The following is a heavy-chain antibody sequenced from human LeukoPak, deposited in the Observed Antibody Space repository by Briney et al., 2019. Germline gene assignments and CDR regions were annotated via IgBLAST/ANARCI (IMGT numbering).Heavy chain of an antibody. CDR1: GFTFSSYG. J-gene: IGHJ3*02. V-gene: IGHV3-30*18. CDR2: ISYDGSNQ. Sequence: GGSLRLSCAASGFTFSSYGMHWVRQAPGKGLEWVAVISYDGSNQYYADSVKGRFTISRDNSKNTLYLQMNSLTAEDTAVYYCAKDKGGGYGNDGFDIWGRGTMVTVSS. D-gene: IGHD3-16*01. CDR3: AKDKGGGYGNDGFDI.